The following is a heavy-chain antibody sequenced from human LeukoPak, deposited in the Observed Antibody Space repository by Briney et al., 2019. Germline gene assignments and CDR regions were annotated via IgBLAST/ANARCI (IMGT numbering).Heavy chain of an antibody. D-gene: IGHD3-10*01. CDR3: ARDKFRGYFDY. V-gene: IGHV3-66*01. Sequence: GGSLRLSCAASEFTVSTNYMNWVRQAPGKGLEWVSAIYSGGTTYYAASVKGRFTISRDTSKNTLYLQMNSLRAEDTAVYYCARDKFRGYFDYWGQGTLVTVSS. CDR1: EFTVSTNY. CDR2: IYSGGTT. J-gene: IGHJ4*02.